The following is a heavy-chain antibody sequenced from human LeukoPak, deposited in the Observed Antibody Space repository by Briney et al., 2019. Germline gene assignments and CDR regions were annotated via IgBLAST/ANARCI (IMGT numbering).Heavy chain of an antibody. D-gene: IGHD5-18*01. CDR2: ISGSGGST. J-gene: IGHJ4*02. CDR1: GFTFSSYA. V-gene: IGHV3-23*01. CDR3: ARGTWIQLWLIDY. Sequence: GGSLRLSCAASGFTFSSYAMNWVRQAPGKGLEWVSAISGSGGSTYYADSVKGRFTISRDNAKNSLYLQMNSLRAEDTAVYYCARGTWIQLWLIDYWGQGTLVTVSS.